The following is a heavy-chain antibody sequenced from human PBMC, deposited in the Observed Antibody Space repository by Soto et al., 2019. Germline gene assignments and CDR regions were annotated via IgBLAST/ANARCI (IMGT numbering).Heavy chain of an antibody. Sequence: ASVKVSCKASGYTFTSYGISWVRQAPGQGLEWMGWISAYNGNTNYAQKLQGRVTMTTDTSTSTAYMELRSLRSDDTAVYYCARDYESPYHFDYWGQGPLVTVSS. V-gene: IGHV1-18*04. CDR2: ISAYNGNT. D-gene: IGHD3-3*01. CDR3: ARDYESPYHFDY. CDR1: GYTFTSYG. J-gene: IGHJ4*02.